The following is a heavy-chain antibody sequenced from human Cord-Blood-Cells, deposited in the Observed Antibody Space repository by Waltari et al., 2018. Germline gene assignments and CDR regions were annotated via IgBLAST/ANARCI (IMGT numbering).Heavy chain of an antibody. Sequence: QLQLQESGPGLVKPSETLSLTCTVSGGSISSSSYYWGWIRQPPGKGLEWIGSIYYSGSTYDNPSLKSRVTISVDTSKNQFSLKLSSVTAADTAVYYCASRRITMVRGVPNDAFDIWGQGTMVTVSS. J-gene: IGHJ3*02. V-gene: IGHV4-39*01. CDR1: GGSISSSSYY. D-gene: IGHD3-10*01. CDR3: ASRRITMVRGVPNDAFDI. CDR2: IYYSGST.